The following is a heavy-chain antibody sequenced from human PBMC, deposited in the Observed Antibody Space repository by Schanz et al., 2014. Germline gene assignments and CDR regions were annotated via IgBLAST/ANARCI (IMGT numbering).Heavy chain of an antibody. V-gene: IGHV4-31*03. CDR1: GASISSGGYY. J-gene: IGHJ6*02. Sequence: QVQLQESGPGLVKPSQTLSLTCTVSGASISSGGYYWDWIRLLPGKALEWIGYISYSGSTSFNPSLKSRLTMSVDTSKNQCSLRLSSVTAADTAVYYCARHGGIPYYPMDVWGQGTTVTVSS. CDR2: ISYSGST. CDR3: ARHGGIPYYPMDV. D-gene: IGHD3-16*01.